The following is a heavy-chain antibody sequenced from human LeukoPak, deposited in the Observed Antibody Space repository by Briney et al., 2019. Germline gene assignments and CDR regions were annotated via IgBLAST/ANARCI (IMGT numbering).Heavy chain of an antibody. V-gene: IGHV3-30*04. D-gene: IGHD2-8*01. CDR1: GFTFSSYA. CDR2: ISYDGSNK. CDR3: AKAYGVYYFMDV. J-gene: IGHJ6*03. Sequence: GRSLRLSCAASGFTFSSYAMRWVRQAPGKGLEWVAVISYDGSNKYYADSVKGRFTISRDNSKNTLYLQMNSLRGEDTAVYYCAKAYGVYYFMDVWGKGTTVTVSS.